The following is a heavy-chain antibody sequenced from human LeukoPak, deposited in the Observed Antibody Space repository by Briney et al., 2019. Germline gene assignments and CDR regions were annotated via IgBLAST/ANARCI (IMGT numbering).Heavy chain of an antibody. Sequence: GGSLRLSCAASGFTFSSYAMSWVRQAPGKGLEWVASINEDGSETHYADSAKGRFTVSRDNSRNSLYLQMNSLRAEDMAVYYCARPGTYWNYGYWGQGTLVTLSS. CDR3: ARPGTYWNYGY. J-gene: IGHJ4*02. CDR2: INEDGSET. CDR1: GFTFSSYA. V-gene: IGHV3-7*01. D-gene: IGHD1-7*01.